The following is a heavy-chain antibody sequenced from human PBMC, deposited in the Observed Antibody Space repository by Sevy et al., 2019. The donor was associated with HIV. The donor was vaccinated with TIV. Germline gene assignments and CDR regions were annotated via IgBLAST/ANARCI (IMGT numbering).Heavy chain of an antibody. V-gene: IGHV3-30-3*01. CDR3: SRDAGYSVGWYPSDY. J-gene: IGHJ4*02. CDR2: ISYDGSSK. Sequence: GESLKISCAASGFSVSSHAMHWVRQAPGKGLEWVALISYDGSSKYYSDSVKGRLTISRDNPKNTLYLQMNSLRPEDTALYYCSRDAGYSVGWYPSDYWGQGTLVTVSS. D-gene: IGHD2-15*01. CDR1: GFSVSSHA.